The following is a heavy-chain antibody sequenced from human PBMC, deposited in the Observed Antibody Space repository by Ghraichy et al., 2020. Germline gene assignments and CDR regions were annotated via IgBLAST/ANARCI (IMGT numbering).Heavy chain of an antibody. Sequence: GGSLRLSCAASGFTFSDYYMSWIRQAPGKGLEWVSYISSSGSTIYYADSVKGRFTISRDNAKNSLYLQMNSLRAEDTAVYYCAREGEVLRYFDWLSQGPLVDIWGQGTMVTVSS. V-gene: IGHV3-11*01. J-gene: IGHJ3*02. CDR3: AREGEVLRYFDWLSQGPLVDI. D-gene: IGHD3-9*01. CDR1: GFTFSDYY. CDR2: ISSSGSTI.